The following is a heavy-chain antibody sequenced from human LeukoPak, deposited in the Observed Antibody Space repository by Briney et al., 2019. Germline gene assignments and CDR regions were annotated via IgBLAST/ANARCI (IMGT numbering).Heavy chain of an antibody. J-gene: IGHJ4*02. CDR1: GASISTYY. D-gene: IGHD1-26*01. CDR3: ASGSGNYPVFDY. CDR2: IYKSGST. Sequence: SETLSLTCTVSGASISTYYWSWVRQPPGKGLEWIGYIYKSGSTKYNPSLKSRVTISVDTSKNQFSLKLSSVTAADTAVYYCASGSGNYPVFDYWGQGTLVTVSS. V-gene: IGHV4-59*01.